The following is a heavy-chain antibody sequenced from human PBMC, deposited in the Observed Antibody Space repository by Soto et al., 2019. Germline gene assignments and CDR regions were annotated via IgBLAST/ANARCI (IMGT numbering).Heavy chain of an antibody. V-gene: IGHV3-23*01. D-gene: IGHD2-2*01. Sequence: EVPLLESGGGLVQPGGSLRLSCAASGFTFSSYAMSWVRQAPGKGLEWVSGISGSGGSTYYADSVKGRFTISRDNSKNPLYRQMNSLRAEDTAVYYCAKDRGGCSSTSCPPRLFDYWGQGTLVTVSS. CDR3: AKDRGGCSSTSCPPRLFDY. CDR1: GFTFSSYA. CDR2: ISGSGGST. J-gene: IGHJ4*02.